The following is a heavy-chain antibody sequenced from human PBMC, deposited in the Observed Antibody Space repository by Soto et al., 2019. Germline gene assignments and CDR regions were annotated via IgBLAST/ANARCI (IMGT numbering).Heavy chain of an antibody. V-gene: IGHV4-38-2*01. D-gene: IGHD3-22*01. Sequence: PSETLSLTCAVSGFSISTGYYWGWIRQPPGKGLEWIATIYHSGTTYSNPSLESRVTISVDTSKNQFSLKLSSVAAADTAVYYCARGLYYYDSSGYSPDYWGLGTLVTVSS. CDR1: GFSISTGYY. CDR3: ARGLYYYDSSGYSPDY. J-gene: IGHJ4*02. CDR2: IYHSGTT.